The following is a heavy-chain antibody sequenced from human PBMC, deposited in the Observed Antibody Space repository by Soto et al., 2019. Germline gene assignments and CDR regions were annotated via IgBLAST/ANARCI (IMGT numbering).Heavy chain of an antibody. Sequence: GGSLRLSCAASGFTFSSYAMSWVRQAPGKGLEWVSAISGSGGSTYYADSVKGRFTISRDNSKNTLYLQMNSLRAEDTAVYYCASALRTTVTAGGGYYYYYGMDVWGQGTTVTVSS. V-gene: IGHV3-23*01. CDR1: GFTFSSYA. J-gene: IGHJ6*02. CDR2: ISGSGGST. CDR3: ASALRTTVTAGGGYYYYYGMDV. D-gene: IGHD4-4*01.